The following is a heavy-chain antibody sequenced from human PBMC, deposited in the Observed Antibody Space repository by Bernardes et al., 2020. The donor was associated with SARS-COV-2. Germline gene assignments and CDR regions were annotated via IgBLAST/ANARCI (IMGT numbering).Heavy chain of an antibody. CDR3: ARANSEVLRYEIGYYFDY. Sequence: GGSLRLSCAASGFTFSSYGMHWVRQAPGKGLEWVAVIWYDGSNKYYADSVKGRFTISRDNSKNTLYLQMNSLRAEDTAVYYCARANSEVLRYEIGYYFDYWGQGTLVTVDS. CDR1: GFTFSSYG. J-gene: IGHJ4*02. V-gene: IGHV3-33*01. D-gene: IGHD3-9*01. CDR2: IWYDGSNK.